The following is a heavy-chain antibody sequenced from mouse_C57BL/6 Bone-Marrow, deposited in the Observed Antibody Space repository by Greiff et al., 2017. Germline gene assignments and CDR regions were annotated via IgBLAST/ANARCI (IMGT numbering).Heavy chain of an antibody. D-gene: IGHD1-1*01. CDR2: ISSGGSYT. CDR1: GFTFSSYG. CDR3: ARHYYGSSPDWVAY. J-gene: IGHJ3*01. Sequence: EVQLVESGGDLVKPGGSLKLSCAASGFTFSSYGMSWVRQTPDKRLEWVATISSGGSYTYYPDSVKGRFTISRDNAKNTLYLQMSSLKSEDTAMYYGARHYYGSSPDWVAYWGQGTLVTVSA. V-gene: IGHV5-6*01.